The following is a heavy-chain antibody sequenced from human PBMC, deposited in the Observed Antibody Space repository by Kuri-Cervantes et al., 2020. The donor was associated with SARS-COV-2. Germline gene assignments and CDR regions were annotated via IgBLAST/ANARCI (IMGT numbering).Heavy chain of an antibody. CDR2: INPNSGGT. D-gene: IGHD6-19*01. CDR3: ARALIAVAGKNYYGMDV. J-gene: IGHJ6*02. Sequence: ASVKVSCKASGYTFTGYYMHWVRQAPGQGLEWMGRINPNSGGTNHAQKFQGRVTMTRDTSISTAYMELSRLRSDDTAVYYCARALIAVAGKNYYGMDVWGQGTTVTVSS. V-gene: IGHV1-2*06. CDR1: GYTFTGYY.